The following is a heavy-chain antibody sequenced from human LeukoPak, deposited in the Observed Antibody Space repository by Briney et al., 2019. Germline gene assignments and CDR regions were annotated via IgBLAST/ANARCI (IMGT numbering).Heavy chain of an antibody. D-gene: IGHD6-19*01. Sequence: ASVKVSCKASGYTFTGYNMHWVRQAPGQGLEWMGWINPNSGGTNYAQKFQGWVTMTRDTSISTAYMELSRLRSDDTAVYYCARVGYSSGWYFDYWGQGTLVTVSS. J-gene: IGHJ4*02. V-gene: IGHV1-2*04. CDR3: ARVGYSSGWYFDY. CDR2: INPNSGGT. CDR1: GYTFTGYN.